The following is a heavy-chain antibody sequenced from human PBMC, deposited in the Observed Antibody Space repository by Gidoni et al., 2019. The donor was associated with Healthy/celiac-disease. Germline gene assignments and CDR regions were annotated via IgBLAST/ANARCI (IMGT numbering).Heavy chain of an antibody. V-gene: IGHV3-66*01. CDR1: GFTVSSNY. CDR3: ASLDCSSTSCYVSRYYYYGMDV. D-gene: IGHD2-2*01. J-gene: IGHJ6*02. CDR2: IYSGGST. Sequence: EVQLVESGGGLVQPGGSLRLSCAASGFTVSSNYMSWVRQAPGKGLEWVSVIYSGGSTYYADSVKGRFTISRDNSKNTLYLQMNSLRAEDTAVYYCASLDCSSTSCYVSRYYYYGMDVWGQGTTVTVSS.